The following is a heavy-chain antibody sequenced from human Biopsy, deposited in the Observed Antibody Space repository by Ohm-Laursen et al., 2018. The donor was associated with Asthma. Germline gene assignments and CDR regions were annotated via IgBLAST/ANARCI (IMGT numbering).Heavy chain of an antibody. Sequence: TLSLTCCVSGYSISNGGYHWTWVRQRPGKGLEWIGNIYHRGNTKYNPSLKSRLSFPVDTSKNQFSLELSSVTAADTAIYFCARDYYDFWNRSVYTYFGMDVWGRGTTVVVSS. D-gene: IGHD3-3*01. CDR3: ARDYYDFWNRSVYTYFGMDV. CDR2: IYHRGNT. V-gene: IGHV4-31*03. CDR1: GYSISNGGYH. J-gene: IGHJ6*02.